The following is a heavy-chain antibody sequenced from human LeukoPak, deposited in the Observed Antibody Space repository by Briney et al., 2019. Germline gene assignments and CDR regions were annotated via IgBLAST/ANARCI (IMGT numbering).Heavy chain of an antibody. CDR2: INHSGST. CDR1: GGSFSGYY. J-gene: IGHJ6*02. CDR3: AREAYYYDSSGYYYENYYYYGMDV. V-gene: IGHV4-34*01. D-gene: IGHD3-22*01. Sequence: PSETLSLTCAVYGGSFSGYYWSWIRQPPGKGLEWIGEINHSGSTNYNPSLKSRVTISVDTSKNQFSLKLSSVTAADTAVYYCAREAYYYDSSGYYYENYYYYGMDVWGQGTTVTVSS.